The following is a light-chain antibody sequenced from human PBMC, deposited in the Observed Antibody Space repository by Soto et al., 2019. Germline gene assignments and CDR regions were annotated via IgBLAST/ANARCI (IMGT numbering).Light chain of an antibody. Sequence: DIQMTQSPSTLSASVGDRVTITCRASQTITTWLAWYQQKPGKAPKLLIYDASTLENGVPSRFSGSGFGTGFSLTISSLQPDDSATYYCQQYNTLSGTFGQGTKVDIK. CDR2: DAS. CDR1: QTITTW. J-gene: IGKJ1*01. V-gene: IGKV1-5*01. CDR3: QQYNTLSGT.